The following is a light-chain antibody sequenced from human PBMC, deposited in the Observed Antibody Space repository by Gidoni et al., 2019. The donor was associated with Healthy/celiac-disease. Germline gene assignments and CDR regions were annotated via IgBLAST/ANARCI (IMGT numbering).Light chain of an antibody. CDR3: QQRSNWPPGLT. V-gene: IGKV3-11*01. CDR2: DAS. Sequence: ELVFTQSPATLSWSPGERATLSCRASQSVSSYLAWYQQKPGQAPRLLIYDASNRATGIPARFSVSGSGTDFTLTISSLDPEDFAVYYCQQRSNWPPGLTFGGGTKVEI. J-gene: IGKJ4*01. CDR1: QSVSSY.